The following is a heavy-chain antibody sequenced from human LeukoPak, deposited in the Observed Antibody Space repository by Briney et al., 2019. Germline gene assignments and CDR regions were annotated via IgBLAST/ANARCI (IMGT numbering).Heavy chain of an antibody. Sequence: SGGSLRLSCAASGFTFSDYYMNWIRQAPGKGLEWVSYISSSGSIIYYADSVKGRFTISRDNANNLVYLQMNSLRAEDTAVYYCARDVDYANPRHDYWGQGTLVTVSS. CDR3: ARDVDYANPRHDY. CDR1: GFTFSDYY. V-gene: IGHV3-11*04. D-gene: IGHD4/OR15-4a*01. CDR2: ISSSGSII. J-gene: IGHJ4*02.